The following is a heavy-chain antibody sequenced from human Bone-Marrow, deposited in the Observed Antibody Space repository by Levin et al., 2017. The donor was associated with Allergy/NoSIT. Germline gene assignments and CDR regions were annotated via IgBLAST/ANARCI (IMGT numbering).Heavy chain of an antibody. V-gene: IGHV4-31*02. CDR1: GGSISSGGYY. Sequence: SQTLSLTCTVSGGSISSGGYYWSWIRQHPGKGLEWIGYIYYSGSTYYNPSLKSRVTISVDTSKNQFSLKLSSVTAADTAVYYCARGGPIRTNWFDPWGQGTLVTVSS. J-gene: IGHJ5*02. D-gene: IGHD3-3*02. CDR2: IYYSGST. CDR3: ARGGPIRTNWFDP.